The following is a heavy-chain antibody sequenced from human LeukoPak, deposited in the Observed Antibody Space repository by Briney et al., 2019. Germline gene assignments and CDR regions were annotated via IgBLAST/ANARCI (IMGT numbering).Heavy chain of an antibody. D-gene: IGHD4-17*01. Sequence: GGSLRLSCAASGFTFSTYAMTWVRQAPGKGLEWVSAISGSGGSTYYADSVKGRFTISRDNAKNSLYLQMNSLRAEDTAVYYCARDYGDYIFHWFDPWGQGTLVTVSS. CDR1: GFTFSTYA. J-gene: IGHJ5*02. V-gene: IGHV3-23*01. CDR2: ISGSGGST. CDR3: ARDYGDYIFHWFDP.